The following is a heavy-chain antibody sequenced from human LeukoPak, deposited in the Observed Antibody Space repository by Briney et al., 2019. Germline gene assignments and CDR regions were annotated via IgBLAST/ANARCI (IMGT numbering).Heavy chain of an antibody. CDR2: ISWNSGSI. CDR1: GFTFDDYA. CDR3: AKGYSSGWLYFDY. V-gene: IGHV3-9*01. Sequence: GRSLRLSCAASGFTFDDYAMHWVRQAPGKGLELVSGISWNSGSIGYADSVKGRFTISRDNAKNSLYLQMNSLRAEDTALYYCAKGYSSGWLYFDYWGQGTLVTVSS. J-gene: IGHJ4*02. D-gene: IGHD6-19*01.